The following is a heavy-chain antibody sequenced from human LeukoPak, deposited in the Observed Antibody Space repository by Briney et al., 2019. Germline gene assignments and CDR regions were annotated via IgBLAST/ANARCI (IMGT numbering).Heavy chain of an antibody. V-gene: IGHV1-69*06. Sequence: SLKVSCKASGGTFSNYAISWVRQAPGQGLEWMEGIIPIFGTANYAQKFQGRVTITADKSTRTAYMELSRLRSEDTAVYYCGRGYSSSWLDIHNVFNIWSQGTMITV. D-gene: IGHD6-13*01. J-gene: IGHJ3*02. CDR1: GGTFSNYA. CDR2: IIPIFGTA. CDR3: GRGYSSSWLDIHNVFNI.